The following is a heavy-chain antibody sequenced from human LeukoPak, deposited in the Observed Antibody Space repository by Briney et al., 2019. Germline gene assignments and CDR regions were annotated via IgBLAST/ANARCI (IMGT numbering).Heavy chain of an antibody. Sequence: PGGSLRLSCAASGFTFSNYWMSWVRHAPGKGLVWVSRINSDGRSSQYADSVKGRFTISRDNAKNTLHLQMTSLRAEDTAVYYCARGGPDSSDYSSLFDYWGRGILVTVSS. J-gene: IGHJ4*02. CDR3: ARGGPDSSDYSSLFDY. CDR1: GFTFSNYW. D-gene: IGHD3-22*01. CDR2: INSDGRSS. V-gene: IGHV3-74*03.